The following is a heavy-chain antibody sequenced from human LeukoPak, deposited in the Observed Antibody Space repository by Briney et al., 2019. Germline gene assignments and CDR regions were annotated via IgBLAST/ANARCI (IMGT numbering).Heavy chain of an antibody. J-gene: IGHJ6*02. Sequence: PGGSLRLSCAASGFTFSSYGMHWVRQAPGKGLEWVAVISYDGSNKYYADSVKGRFTISRDNSKNTLYLQMNSLRAEDTAVYYCALTTVTTDYYYGMDVWGQGTTVTVSS. CDR2: ISYDGSNK. CDR3: ALTTVTTDYYYGMDV. CDR1: GFTFSSYG. V-gene: IGHV3-30*03. D-gene: IGHD4-17*01.